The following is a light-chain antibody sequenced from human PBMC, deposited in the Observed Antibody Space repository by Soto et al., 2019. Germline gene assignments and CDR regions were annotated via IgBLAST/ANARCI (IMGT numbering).Light chain of an antibody. Sequence: IHMTHSPSSLSASVGDRLTITCGASQGISTYLNWYQQEPGKAPKLLIYAASTLQSGVPSRFSGSGSETDFTLTISSLQPEDFATYSCQQNYSATWTFGQGTKVDIK. CDR2: AAS. J-gene: IGKJ1*01. CDR3: QQNYSATWT. V-gene: IGKV1-39*01. CDR1: QGISTY.